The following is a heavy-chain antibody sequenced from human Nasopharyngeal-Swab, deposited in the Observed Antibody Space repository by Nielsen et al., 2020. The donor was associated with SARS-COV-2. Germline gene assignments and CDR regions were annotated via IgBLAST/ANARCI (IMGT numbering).Heavy chain of an antibody. D-gene: IGHD6-13*01. J-gene: IGHJ3*02. CDR3: ARLPMRAASGRGAFDI. Sequence: GESLKISCKASGYNFATYWIGWVRQMPGVGLRWMGLIYPGDSDTRYSPSLQGQVTISADRSITTAYLQWSSLKASDTAMYYCARLPMRAASGRGAFDIWGQGTMVTVSS. V-gene: IGHV5-51*01. CDR1: GYNFATYW. CDR2: IYPGDSDT.